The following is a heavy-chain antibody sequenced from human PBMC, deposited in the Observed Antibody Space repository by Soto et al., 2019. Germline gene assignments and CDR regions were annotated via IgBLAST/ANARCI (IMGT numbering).Heavy chain of an antibody. CDR1: GGSISSYY. Sequence: SETLSLTCTVSGGSISSYYGSWIRQPPGKGLEWIGYIYYSGSTSYNPSLKSRVTISVDTSKNQFSLKLSSVTAADTAVYYCARARGEIMNYYYYMDVWGKGTTVTVSS. J-gene: IGHJ6*03. V-gene: IGHV4-59*01. CDR2: IYYSGST. CDR3: ARARGEIMNYYYYMDV. D-gene: IGHD3-16*01.